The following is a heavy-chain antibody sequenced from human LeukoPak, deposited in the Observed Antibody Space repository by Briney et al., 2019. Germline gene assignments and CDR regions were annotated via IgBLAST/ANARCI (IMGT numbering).Heavy chain of an antibody. CDR1: EFTFSSYW. V-gene: IGHV3-74*01. D-gene: IGHD1-26*01. CDR3: ARVGGSNAFDI. Sequence: GGSLRLSCAASEFTFSSYWVHWVRQAPGKGLVWVSPINSDGSSTSYADSVKGRFTISRDNAKNTLSLQMNSPRAEDTAVYYCARVGGSNAFDIWGQGTMVIVSS. J-gene: IGHJ3*02. CDR2: INSDGSST.